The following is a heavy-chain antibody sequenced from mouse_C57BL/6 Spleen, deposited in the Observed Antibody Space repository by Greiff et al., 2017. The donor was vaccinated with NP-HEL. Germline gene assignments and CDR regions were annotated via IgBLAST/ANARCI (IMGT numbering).Heavy chain of an antibody. CDR1: GYAFSSSW. CDR2: IYPGDGDT. J-gene: IGHJ4*01. D-gene: IGHD3-1*01. V-gene: IGHV1-82*01. CDR3: ARGLEGAMDY. Sequence: QVQLQQSGPELVKPGASVKISCKASGYAFSSSWMNWVKQRPGKGLEWIGRIYPGDGDTNYNGKFKGKATLTADKSSSTAYMQLSSLTSEDSAVYFCARGLEGAMDYWGQGTSVTVSS.